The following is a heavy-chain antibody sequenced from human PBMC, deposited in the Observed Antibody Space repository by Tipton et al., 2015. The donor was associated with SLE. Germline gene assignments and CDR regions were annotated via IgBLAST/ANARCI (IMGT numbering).Heavy chain of an antibody. D-gene: IGHD5-24*01. Sequence: LRLSCSVSGGSIKNYYWSWIRQPPGKGLEWVGHVYYTGSTDYNPSLKSRVTISVDTSKNQFSLKLSSVTVADTAVYYCARHGGRMATTFDSWGQGALVTVSS. J-gene: IGHJ4*02. CDR2: VYYTGST. CDR1: GGSIKNYY. CDR3: ARHGGRMATTFDS. V-gene: IGHV4-59*08.